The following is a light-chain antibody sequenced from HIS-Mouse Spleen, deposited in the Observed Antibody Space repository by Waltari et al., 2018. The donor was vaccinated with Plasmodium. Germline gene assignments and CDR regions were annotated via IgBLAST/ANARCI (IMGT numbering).Light chain of an antibody. J-gene: IGLJ2*01. Sequence: SVSGSPGQSVTISCTGTSSDVGGSNYVSWYQQHPGKAPQLMIYDVSKRPSGVPDRFSGSKSGNTASLTISGLQAEDEADYYCCSYAGSYTLVFGGGTKLTVL. CDR2: DVS. V-gene: IGLV2-11*01. CDR3: CSYAGSYTLV. CDR1: SSDVGGSNY.